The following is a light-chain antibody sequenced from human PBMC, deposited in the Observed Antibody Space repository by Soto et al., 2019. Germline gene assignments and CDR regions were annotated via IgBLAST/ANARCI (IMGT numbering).Light chain of an antibody. J-gene: IGLJ3*02. V-gene: IGLV2-8*01. CDR1: SSDVGGYNY. Sequence: QSALTQPPSASGSPGQSVTISCTGTSSDVGGYNYVSWYQQHPGEAPKLMIYEVNKRPSGVPDRFSGSKFGNTASLTVSGLHAEDEADYYCSSYAGSNNLVFGGGTKLTVL. CDR3: SSYAGSNNLV. CDR2: EVN.